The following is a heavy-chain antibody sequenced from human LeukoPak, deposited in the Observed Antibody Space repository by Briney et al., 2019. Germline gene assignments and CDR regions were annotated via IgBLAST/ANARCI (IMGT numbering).Heavy chain of an antibody. CDR2: IIPIFGTA. CDR3: ATGYPFGNWFDP. D-gene: IGHD3-16*01. V-gene: IGHV1-69*06. CDR1: GGTFSSYA. J-gene: IGHJ5*02. Sequence: ASVKVSCKASGGTFSSYAISWVRQAPGQGLEWMGGIIPIFGTANYAQKFQGRVTMTEDTSTDTAYMELSSLRSEDTAVYYCATGYPFGNWFDPWGQGTLVTVSS.